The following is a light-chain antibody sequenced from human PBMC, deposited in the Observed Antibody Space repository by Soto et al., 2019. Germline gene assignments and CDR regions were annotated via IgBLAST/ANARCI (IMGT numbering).Light chain of an antibody. CDR1: SSNIGACYD. J-gene: IGLJ2*01. Sequence: QSVLTQPPSVSGAPGQRVTISCTGSSSNIGACYDVHWYQQLPGTAPKLLISANSNRPSRVPDRFSGSKSGTSASLAITGLQAGDEAEYHCQSYDSSLSGSVFGGGTKLTVL. V-gene: IGLV1-40*01. CDR2: ANS. CDR3: QSYDSSLSGSV.